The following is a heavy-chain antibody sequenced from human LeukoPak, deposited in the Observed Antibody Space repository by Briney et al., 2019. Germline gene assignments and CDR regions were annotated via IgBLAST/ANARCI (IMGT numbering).Heavy chain of an antibody. J-gene: IGHJ4*02. Sequence: GGSLTLTCAASGCNVSGYMSWVRRVPGKGPEWISVIYSEGSTYYADSVKGRFTISRDNSENTLYLQMNSLRTEDMAVYYCVVSRFYYFDYWGQGTLVTVSS. D-gene: IGHD2-8*01. V-gene: IGHV3-53*05. CDR2: IYSEGST. CDR3: VVSRFYYFDY. CDR1: GCNVSGY.